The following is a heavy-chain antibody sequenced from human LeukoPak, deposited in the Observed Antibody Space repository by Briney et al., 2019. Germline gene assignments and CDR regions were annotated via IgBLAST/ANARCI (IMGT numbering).Heavy chain of an antibody. CDR1: GYTFTGYL. Sequence: ASVKVSCKASGYTFTGYLMHWVRQASGQGLEWMGWISPNSGDTKYAQKFQGRITMTRDTSISTAYMELSRLRFDDTAVYFCAREGRNRFDPWGQGTLVTVSS. CDR2: ISPNSGDT. D-gene: IGHD3-10*01. J-gene: IGHJ5*02. CDR3: AREGRNRFDP. V-gene: IGHV1-2*02.